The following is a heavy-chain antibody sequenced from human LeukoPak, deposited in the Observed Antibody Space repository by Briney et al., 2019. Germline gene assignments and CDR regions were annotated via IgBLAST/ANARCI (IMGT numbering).Heavy chain of an antibody. V-gene: IGHV4-59*01. Sequence: SETLSLTCTVSGGSIRSYYWSWIRQPPGKGLEWIGYIYYSGSTNYNPSLKSRVTISVDTSKNQFSLKLSSVTAADAAVYYCARGSGWYSMHAFDIWGQGTMVTVSS. CDR2: IYYSGST. CDR3: ARGSGWYSMHAFDI. J-gene: IGHJ3*02. D-gene: IGHD6-19*01. CDR1: GGSIRSYY.